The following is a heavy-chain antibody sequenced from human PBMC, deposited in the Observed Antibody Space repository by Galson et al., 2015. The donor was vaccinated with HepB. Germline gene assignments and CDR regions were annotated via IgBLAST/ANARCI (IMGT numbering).Heavy chain of an antibody. D-gene: IGHD3-3*01. V-gene: IGHV4-34*01. CDR2: ITQSGST. CDR1: GGSFSTYH. Sequence: TLSLTCAVFGGSFSTYHWTWIRQPPGKGLEWIGEITQSGSTHSNPSLKSRVTISVDTSKNQFSLKVTSMTAADTAVYYCARGKGRQVLLDYHYYGMDVWGQGTTVSVSS. CDR3: ARGKGRQVLLDYHYYGMDV. J-gene: IGHJ6*01.